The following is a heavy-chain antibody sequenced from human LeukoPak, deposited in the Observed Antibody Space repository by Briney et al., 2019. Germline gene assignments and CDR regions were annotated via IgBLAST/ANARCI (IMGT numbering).Heavy chain of an antibody. D-gene: IGHD4-17*01. Sequence: GRSLRLSCAASGFTFNSYGMHWARQAPGKGLEWVAVIWYDGSNEYYADSVKGRFTISRDNSKNTLYLQMNSLRAEDTAVYYCAGDYGEYYYGMDVWGQGTTVTVSS. CDR1: GFTFNSYG. V-gene: IGHV3-33*01. CDR3: AGDYGEYYYGMDV. J-gene: IGHJ6*02. CDR2: IWYDGSNE.